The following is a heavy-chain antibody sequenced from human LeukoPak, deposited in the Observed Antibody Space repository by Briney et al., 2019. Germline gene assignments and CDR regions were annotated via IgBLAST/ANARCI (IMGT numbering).Heavy chain of an antibody. J-gene: IGHJ5*02. CDR1: GYTFTGYY. CDR2: INPNSGGR. D-gene: IGHD3-22*01. CDR3: AREDYDSSGYYRGGYNWFDP. V-gene: IGHV1-2*06. Sequence: ASVKVSCKASGYTFTGYYMHWVRQAPGQGLEWMGRINPNSGGRNYAQKFQGRVTMTRDTSISTAYMELSRLRSDDTAVYYCAREDYDSSGYYRGGYNWFDPWGQGTLVTVSS.